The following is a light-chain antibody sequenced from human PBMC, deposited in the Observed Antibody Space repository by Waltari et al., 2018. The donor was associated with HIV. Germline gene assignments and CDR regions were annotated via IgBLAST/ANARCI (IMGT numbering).Light chain of an antibody. V-gene: IGLV1-44*01. CDR1: SSNIGSNT. CDR3: ATWDDSLNGVV. CDR2: SNN. Sequence: QSVLTQPPSASGTPGQRVTISCSGSSSNIGSNTVNWYQQLPGTAPKVLIYSNNQRPSGVPDRFSDSKSGTSASLAISGLQSEDEADYYCATWDDSLNGVVFGGGTTLTGL. J-gene: IGLJ2*01.